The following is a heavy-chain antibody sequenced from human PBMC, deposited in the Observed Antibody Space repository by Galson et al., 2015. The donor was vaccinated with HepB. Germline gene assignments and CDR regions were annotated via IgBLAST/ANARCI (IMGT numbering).Heavy chain of an antibody. CDR3: ARIMGWSYYYYGMDV. D-gene: IGHD1-26*01. V-gene: IGHV2-70*01. J-gene: IGHJ6*02. Sequence: PALVKPTQTLTLTCTFSGFSLRTSGMCVSWIRQPPGKALEWLALIDWDDDKYYSTSLKTRLTISKDTSKNQVVLTMTNMDPVDTATYYCARIMGWSYYYYGMDVWGQGTTVTVSS. CDR2: IDWDDDK. CDR1: GFSLRTSGMC.